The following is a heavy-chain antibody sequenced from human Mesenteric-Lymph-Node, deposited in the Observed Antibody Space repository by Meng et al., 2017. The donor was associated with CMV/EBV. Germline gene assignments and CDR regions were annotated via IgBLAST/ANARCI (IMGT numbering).Heavy chain of an antibody. V-gene: IGHV4-39*01. CDR1: GGSISSSSYY. CDR2: IYYSGTT. CDR3: GTSSSWYYQGDF. D-gene: IGHD6-13*01. J-gene: IGHJ4*02. Sequence: GSLRLSCNVSGGSISSSSYYWGWIRQPPGKGLEWIGSIYYSGTTYYNPSLKSRVTISVDTSKNQFSLELNSVTAADTAVYYCGTSSSWYYQGDFWGQGTLVTVSS.